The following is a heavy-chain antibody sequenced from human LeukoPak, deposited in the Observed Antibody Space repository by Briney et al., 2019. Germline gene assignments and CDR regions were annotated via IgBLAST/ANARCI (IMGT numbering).Heavy chain of an antibody. V-gene: IGHV3-74*01. D-gene: IGHD4-23*01. CDR2: INSDGTST. Sequence: GRSLRLSCAGSGFTLSNYWIHWVRQAPGKGLVWVSRINSDGTSTIYADPVKGRFTISRDNAKNTLYLQMNSLRSEDTAVYYCATEYGGNRRASDIWGQGTMVTVSS. CDR1: GFTLSNYW. CDR3: ATEYGGNRRASDI. J-gene: IGHJ3*02.